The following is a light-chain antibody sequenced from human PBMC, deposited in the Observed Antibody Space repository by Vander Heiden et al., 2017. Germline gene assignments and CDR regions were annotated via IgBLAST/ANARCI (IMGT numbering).Light chain of an antibody. V-gene: IGLV1-51*01. CDR2: DND. CDR1: TSNIEGNS. Sequence: ASGQRVTISCSGSTSNIEGNSVSWYQQVPGTVPKLLIYDNDKRPSGIPDQFSGSKSATSATLVITGLQTGDEANYYCGTWDSSLSVVVFGGETRLTVL. J-gene: IGLJ2*01. CDR3: GTWDSSLSVVV.